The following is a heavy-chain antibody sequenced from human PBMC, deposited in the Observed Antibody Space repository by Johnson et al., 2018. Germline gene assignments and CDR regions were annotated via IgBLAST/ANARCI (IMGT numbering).Heavy chain of an antibody. CDR3: AKGDLSGYSSGPWYFDL. D-gene: IGHD5-18*01. CDR1: GFTFSSYA. V-gene: IGHV3-30*18. Sequence: QVQLVQSGGRVVQPGRSLRLSCAASGFTFSSYAMHWVRQAPGKGLEWVAVISYDGSNKYYADSVKGRFTISRDNSENTLYLQMNSLRAEDTAVYYCAKGDLSGYSSGPWYFDLWGRGTLVTVSS. CDR2: ISYDGSNK. J-gene: IGHJ2*01.